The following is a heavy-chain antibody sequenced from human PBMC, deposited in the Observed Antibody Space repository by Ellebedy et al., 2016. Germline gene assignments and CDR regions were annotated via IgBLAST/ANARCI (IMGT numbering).Heavy chain of an antibody. J-gene: IGHJ4*02. CDR2: INTNGRTT. D-gene: IGHD4-23*01. Sequence: HTGGSLRLSCAASGFTFSDYWMHWVRQAPGKGLLWVSRINTNGRTTNYADSVKGRFTISRDNAKNTLYLQMNDLKAEDTAVYFCARDQTPVFTPGDDFDFWGQGTLVTVSS. CDR3: ARDQTPVFTPGDDFDF. V-gene: IGHV3-74*01. CDR1: GFTFSDYW.